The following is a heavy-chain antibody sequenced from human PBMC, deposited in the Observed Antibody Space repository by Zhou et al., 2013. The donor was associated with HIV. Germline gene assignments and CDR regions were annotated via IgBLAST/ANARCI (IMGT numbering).Heavy chain of an antibody. Sequence: QVQLVQSGAEVKKPGSSVKVSCKASGGTFSSFAFSWVRQAPGQGLEWMGWINPNSGDTELAQRFQGRITMTRDTSIRTAYMGLSSLTSDDTAIYYCARDHKKQWLTTGGLWGQGTLVTVSS. CDR3: ARDHKKQWLTTGGL. CDR2: INPNSGDT. D-gene: IGHD6-19*01. J-gene: IGHJ1*01. CDR1: GGTFSSFA. V-gene: IGHV1-2*02.